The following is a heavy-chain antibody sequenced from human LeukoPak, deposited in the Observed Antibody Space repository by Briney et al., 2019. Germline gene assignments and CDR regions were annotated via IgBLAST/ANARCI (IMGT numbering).Heavy chain of an antibody. CDR3: TRHPIAAAPALGLD. CDR1: GFTFSGSA. D-gene: IGHD6-13*01. CDR2: IRSKANSYAT. Sequence: GGSLRLSCAASGFTFSGSAMHWVRQASGKGLEWVGRIRSKANSYATAYAASVKGRFTISRDDSKNTAYLQMNSLKTEDTAVYYCTRHPIAAAPALGLDWGQGTLVTVSS. V-gene: IGHV3-73*01. J-gene: IGHJ4*02.